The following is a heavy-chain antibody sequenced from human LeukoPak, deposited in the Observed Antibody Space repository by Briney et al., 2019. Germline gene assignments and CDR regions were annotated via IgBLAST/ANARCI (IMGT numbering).Heavy chain of an antibody. CDR1: GYTFTGYY. Sequence: GASVKVSCKASGYTFTGYYMHWVRQAPGQGLEWMGLINPSGGATSYAQKFQGRVTMTRDTSTSTVYMELSSLRSEDTAVYYCSVEGSGSYLYFDYWGQGTLVTVSS. J-gene: IGHJ4*02. D-gene: IGHD3-10*01. V-gene: IGHV1-46*01. CDR2: INPSGGAT. CDR3: SVEGSGSYLYFDY.